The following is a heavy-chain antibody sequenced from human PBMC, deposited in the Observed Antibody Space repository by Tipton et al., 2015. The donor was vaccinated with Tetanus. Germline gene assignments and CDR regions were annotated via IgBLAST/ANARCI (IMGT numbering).Heavy chain of an antibody. CDR1: GYTFTGYY. V-gene: IGHV3-30*03. J-gene: IGHJ5*02. CDR2: ISSDGSDT. D-gene: IGHD2-2*01. CDR3: ARGLRRLFCTSASCHPNWCDP. Sequence: QLVQSGAEVKKPGASVKVSCKASGYTFTGYYMHWVRQAPGKGLDWVSLISSDGSDTYSADSVKGRFTISRDNSKNTLYLQMNSLRAEDTAVYYCARGLRRLFCTSASCHPNWCDPWGQGTLVSVSS.